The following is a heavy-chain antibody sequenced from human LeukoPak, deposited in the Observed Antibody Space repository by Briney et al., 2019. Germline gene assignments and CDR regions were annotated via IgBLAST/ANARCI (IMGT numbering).Heavy chain of an antibody. CDR2: ISSDGSVT. J-gene: IGHJ4*02. Sequence: GGSLRLSCAASGSTFGNYYMSWVRQDPGKGLVWVSYISSDGSVTKYAASVKGRFTISRDNAVNTLYLQMNSLRVEDTAVYYCVRGSLRLPRSTPDYWGQGTLVTVSS. CDR1: GSTFGNYY. V-gene: IGHV3-74*03. D-gene: IGHD2-21*02. CDR3: VRGSLRLPRSTPDY.